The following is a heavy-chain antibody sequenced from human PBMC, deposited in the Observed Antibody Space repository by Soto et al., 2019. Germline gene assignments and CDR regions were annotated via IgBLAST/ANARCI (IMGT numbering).Heavy chain of an antibody. CDR2: IYHSGST. CDR1: GGSISSGGYS. J-gene: IGHJ5*02. D-gene: IGHD2-15*01. Sequence: SETLSLTCAVSGGSISSGGYSWSWIRQPPGKGLEWIGYIYHSGSTYYNPSLKSRVTISVDGSKNQFSLKLSSVTAADTAVYYCARAIGYCSGGSCYSELNWFDPWGQGTLVTVS. CDR3: ARAIGYCSGGSCYSELNWFDP. V-gene: IGHV4-30-2*01.